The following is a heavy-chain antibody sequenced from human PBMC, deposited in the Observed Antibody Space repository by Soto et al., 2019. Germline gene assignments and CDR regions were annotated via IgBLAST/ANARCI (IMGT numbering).Heavy chain of an antibody. CDR3: ARGPTRGKNYYYYYGMDV. CDR1: GGSFSGYY. Sequence: XETLYLTCAVYGGSFSGYYWSWIRQPPGKGLEWIGEINHSGSTNYNPSLKSRVTISVDTSKNQFSLKLSSVTAADTAVYYCARGPTRGKNYYYYYGMDVWGQGTTVTVSS. V-gene: IGHV4-34*01. CDR2: INHSGST. J-gene: IGHJ6*02.